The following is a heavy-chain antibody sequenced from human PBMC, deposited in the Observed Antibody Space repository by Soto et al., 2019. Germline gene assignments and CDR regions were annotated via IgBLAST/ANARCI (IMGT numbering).Heavy chain of an antibody. D-gene: IGHD2-15*01. Sequence: GGSLRLSCAASGFTVSSNYMSWVRQAPGKGLEWVSVIYSGGSTYYADSVKGRFTISRDNSKNTLYLQMNSLRAEDTAVYYCARIYCSGGSCYQDDWYFDLWGRGTLVTVSS. CDR3: ARIYCSGGSCYQDDWYFDL. CDR2: IYSGGST. J-gene: IGHJ2*01. V-gene: IGHV3-53*01. CDR1: GFTVSSNY.